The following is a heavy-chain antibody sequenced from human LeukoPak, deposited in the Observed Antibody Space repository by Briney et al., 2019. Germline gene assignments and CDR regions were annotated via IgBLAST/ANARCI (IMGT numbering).Heavy chain of an antibody. J-gene: IGHJ4*02. Sequence: ASVKVSCKASGYTFTNYYIHWVRQVPGQGLEWMGVINPTDGGTTYAQKFQGRVTMTRDTSTSTVYMDLSSLRSEDTGLYYCARLSYNNSGSYSGGGDYWGQGTLVTVSS. CDR1: GYTFTNYY. CDR2: INPTDGGT. CDR3: ARLSYNNSGSYSGGGDY. V-gene: IGHV1-46*01. D-gene: IGHD3-10*01.